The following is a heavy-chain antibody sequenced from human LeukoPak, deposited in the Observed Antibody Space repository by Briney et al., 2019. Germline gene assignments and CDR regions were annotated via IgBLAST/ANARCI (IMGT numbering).Heavy chain of an antibody. Sequence: SETLSLTCAVSGYSISSGYYWGWIRQPPGKGLEWIGSIYHSGSTYYNPSLKSRVTISVDTSKNQFSLKLSSVTAADTAVYYCARAHPTPSIAGDAFDIWGQGTMVTVSS. J-gene: IGHJ3*02. CDR3: ARAHPTPSIAGDAFDI. V-gene: IGHV4-38-2*01. D-gene: IGHD6-6*01. CDR2: IYHSGST. CDR1: GYSISSGYY.